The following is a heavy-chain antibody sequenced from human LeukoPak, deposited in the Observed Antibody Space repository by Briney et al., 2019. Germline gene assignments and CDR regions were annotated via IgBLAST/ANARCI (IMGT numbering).Heavy chain of an antibody. CDR1: GGSFSGYY. Sequence: SETLSLTCAVYGGSFSGYYWSWIRQPPRKGLEWIGEINHSGSTNYNPSLKSRVTISVDTSKNQFSLKLSSVTAADTAVYYCARDPLYCSGGSCYPGDYYYYYGMDVWGKGTTVTVSS. CDR2: INHSGST. J-gene: IGHJ6*04. D-gene: IGHD2-15*01. V-gene: IGHV4-34*01. CDR3: ARDPLYCSGGSCYPGDYYYYYGMDV.